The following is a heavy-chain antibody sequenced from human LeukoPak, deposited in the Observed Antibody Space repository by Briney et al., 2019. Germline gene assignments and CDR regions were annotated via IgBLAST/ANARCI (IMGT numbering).Heavy chain of an antibody. J-gene: IGHJ3*02. Sequence: GGSLRLSCAASGSTFSSYWIHWVRQAPGKGLMWVSRINPDGSRTDYADSVKGRFTISRDNAKNSLYLQMNSLRDEDTAVYYCVGDMTGPGDIWGQGTMVTVSS. V-gene: IGHV3-74*01. D-gene: IGHD3-16*01. CDR3: VGDMTGPGDI. CDR2: INPDGSRT. CDR1: GSTFSSYW.